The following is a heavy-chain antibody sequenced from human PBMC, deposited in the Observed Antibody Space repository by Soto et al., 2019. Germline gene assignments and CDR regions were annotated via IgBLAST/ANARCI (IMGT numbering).Heavy chain of an antibody. CDR3: ARRGGASYPYYFVY. D-gene: IGHD2-21*01. CDR2: ILHSGST. J-gene: IGHJ4*02. V-gene: IGHV4-34*12. Sequence: SETLSLTCAVYGGSFSGYYWSWIRQPPGKGLEWIGEILHSGSTNYNPSLKSRVSISVDTSKNQFSLKLSSVTAADTALYYCARRGGASYPYYFVYWGQGGLVTVSS. CDR1: GGSFSGYY.